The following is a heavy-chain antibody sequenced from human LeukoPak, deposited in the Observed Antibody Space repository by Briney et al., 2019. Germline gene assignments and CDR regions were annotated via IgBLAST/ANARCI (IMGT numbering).Heavy chain of an antibody. Sequence: PGGSLRLSCAASGFTFISYLMSGVRQARGKGLEGVSFIYRDKTHYSSSVKGRCTISRDNAKNSLYLQLNSLRAEDTAVYYCAREGRRTYGDLFDYWGQGILVTVSS. D-gene: IGHD4-17*01. CDR3: AREGRRTYGDLFDY. V-gene: IGHV3-69-1*02. CDR1: GFTFISYL. J-gene: IGHJ4*02. CDR2: IYRDKT.